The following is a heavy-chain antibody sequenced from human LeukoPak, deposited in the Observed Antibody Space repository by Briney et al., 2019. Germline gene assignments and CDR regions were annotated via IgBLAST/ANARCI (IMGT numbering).Heavy chain of an antibody. D-gene: IGHD5-18*01. V-gene: IGHV1-46*01. J-gene: IGHJ3*02. Sequence: ASEKVSCKASGYTFTSYYMHWVRQTPGQGLEWMGIINPRGGSTSYAQKFQGRVTMTRDTSTSTVYMELSSLRSEDTAVYYCARDGIQPLAFDIWGQGTMVTVSS. CDR2: INPRGGST. CDR1: GYTFTSYY. CDR3: ARDGIQPLAFDI.